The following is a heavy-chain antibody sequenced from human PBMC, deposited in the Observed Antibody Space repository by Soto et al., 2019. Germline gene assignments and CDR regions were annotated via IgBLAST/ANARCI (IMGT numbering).Heavy chain of an antibody. CDR2: ISWNSGSI. CDR1: GFTFDDYA. V-gene: IGHV3-9*01. Sequence: EVQLVESGGGLVQPGRSLRLSCAASGFTFDDYAMHWVRQAPGKGLEWVSGISWNSGSIGYADSVKGRFTISRDNAKNSLYLQMNSLRAEDTALYYCAKESNSIFGVVITHPSSIDYWGQGTLVTVSS. D-gene: IGHD3-3*01. CDR3: AKESNSIFGVVITHPSSIDY. J-gene: IGHJ4*02.